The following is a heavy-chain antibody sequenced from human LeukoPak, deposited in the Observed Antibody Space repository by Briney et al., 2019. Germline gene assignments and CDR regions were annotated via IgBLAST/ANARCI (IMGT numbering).Heavy chain of an antibody. CDR3: AKDHRRYYDILTGPDAFDI. J-gene: IGHJ3*02. V-gene: IGHV3-23*01. CDR1: GFTFSSYG. Sequence: PGGSLRLSCAASGFTFSSYGMSWVRQAPGKGLEWVSAISGSSGSTYYADSVKGRFTISRDNSKNTLYLQMNSLRAEDTAVYYCAKDHRRYYDILTGPDAFDIWGQGTMVTVSS. D-gene: IGHD3-9*01. CDR2: ISGSSGST.